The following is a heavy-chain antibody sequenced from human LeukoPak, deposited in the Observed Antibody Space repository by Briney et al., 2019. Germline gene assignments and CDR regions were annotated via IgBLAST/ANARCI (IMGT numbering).Heavy chain of an antibody. CDR3: ARVRKTAIVVVPAAISRVDAFDI. CDR2: IYYSGST. D-gene: IGHD2-2*01. V-gene: IGHV4-31*03. CDR1: GGSISSGGYY. J-gene: IGHJ3*02. Sequence: PSQTLSLTCTVSGGSISSGGYYCSWIRQHPGKGLEWIGYIYYSGSTYYNPSLKSRVTISVDTSKNQFSLKLSSVTAADTAVYYCARVRKTAIVVVPAAISRVDAFDIWGQGTMVTVSS.